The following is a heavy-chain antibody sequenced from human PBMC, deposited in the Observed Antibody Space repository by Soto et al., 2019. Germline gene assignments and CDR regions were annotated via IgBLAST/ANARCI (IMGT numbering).Heavy chain of an antibody. D-gene: IGHD1-26*01. CDR2: FDPEDGET. J-gene: IGHJ4*02. CDR3: ATAFSGSYTYELDY. V-gene: IGHV1-24*01. Sequence: ASVKVSWKVSGYTLTELSMHWVRQAPGKGLEWMGGFDPEDGETIYAQKFQGRVTMTEDTSTDTAYMELSSLRSEDTAVYYCATAFSGSYTYELDYWGQGTLVTVSS. CDR1: GYTLTELS.